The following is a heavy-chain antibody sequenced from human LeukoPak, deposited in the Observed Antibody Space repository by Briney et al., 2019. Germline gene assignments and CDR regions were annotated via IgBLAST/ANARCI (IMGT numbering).Heavy chain of an antibody. D-gene: IGHD1-26*01. V-gene: IGHV3-30*02. CDR3: ARDPSGSGSDWPNWGFDY. CDR1: GFTFNTYG. CDR2: IRYDGNNE. Sequence: GGSLRLSCAASGFTFNTYGMHWVRQAPGKGLEWVAFIRYDGNNEYYADSVKGRFTISRDNSKNTVYLQMSSLRAEDTAVYYCARDPSGSGSDWPNWGFDYWGQGTLVTVSS. J-gene: IGHJ4*02.